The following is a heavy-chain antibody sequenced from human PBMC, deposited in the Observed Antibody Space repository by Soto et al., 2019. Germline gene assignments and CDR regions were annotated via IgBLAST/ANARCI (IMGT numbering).Heavy chain of an antibody. CDR2: IYYSGST. Sequence: SETLSLTCTVSGGSISSYYWSWIRQPPGKGLEWIGYIYYSGSTNYNPSLKSRVTISVDTSKNQFSLKLSSVTAADTAVYYCARVLGEDCSGGSCYHWGYWFDPWGQGTLVTVSS. D-gene: IGHD2-15*01. CDR1: GGSISSYY. V-gene: IGHV4-59*01. J-gene: IGHJ5*02. CDR3: ARVLGEDCSGGSCYHWGYWFDP.